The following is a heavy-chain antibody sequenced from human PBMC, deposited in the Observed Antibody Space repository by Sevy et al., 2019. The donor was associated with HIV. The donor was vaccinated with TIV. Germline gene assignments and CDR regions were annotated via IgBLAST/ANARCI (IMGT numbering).Heavy chain of an antibody. V-gene: IGHV1-8*01. CDR1: GYTFTSYD. Sequence: ASVKVSCKASGYTFTSYDINWVRQATGQGLEWMGWMNPNSGNTGYAQKFQGRVTMTRNTSISTAYMELSSLRSEDTAVYYCASSIVVVTAIPYGMDVWGQGTTVTVSS. CDR3: ASSIVVVTAIPYGMDV. D-gene: IGHD2-21*02. CDR2: MNPNSGNT. J-gene: IGHJ6*02.